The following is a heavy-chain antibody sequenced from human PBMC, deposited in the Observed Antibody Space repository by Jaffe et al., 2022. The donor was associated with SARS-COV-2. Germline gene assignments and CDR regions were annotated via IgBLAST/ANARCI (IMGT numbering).Heavy chain of an antibody. CDR2: INPNSGGT. D-gene: IGHD5-18*01. V-gene: IGHV1-2*06. CDR1: GYTFTGYY. J-gene: IGHJ1*01. Sequence: QVQLVQSGAEVKKPGASVKVSCKASGYTFTGYYMHWVRQAPGQGLEWMGRINPNSGGTNYAQKFQGRVTMTRDTSISTAYMELSRLRSDDTAVYYCARGFDGYSYGPEYFQHWGQGTLVTVSS. CDR3: ARGFDGYSYGPEYFQH.